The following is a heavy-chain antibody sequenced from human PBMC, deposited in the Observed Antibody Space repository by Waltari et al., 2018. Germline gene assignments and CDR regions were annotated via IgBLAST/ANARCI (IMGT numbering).Heavy chain of an antibody. CDR1: GFTFSSYS. CDR3: ARDWATVTDAFDI. D-gene: IGHD4-17*01. CDR2: ISSSSSYI. V-gene: IGHV3-21*04. Sequence: EVQLVESGGGLVKPGGSLRLSCAASGFTFSSYSMNWVRQAPGKGVEVVSSISSSSSYIYYADSVKGRFTISRDNSKNTLYLQMNSLRAEDTAVYYCARDWATVTDAFDIWGQGTMVTVSS. J-gene: IGHJ3*02.